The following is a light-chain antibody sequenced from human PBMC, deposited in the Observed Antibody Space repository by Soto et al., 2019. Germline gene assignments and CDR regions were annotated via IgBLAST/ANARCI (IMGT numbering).Light chain of an antibody. J-gene: IGKJ1*01. CDR2: KVS. CDR1: QNIDSW. V-gene: IGKV1-5*03. CDR3: QQYRSASWT. Sequence: DIQMTQSPSTLSASVGDRVTITCRASQNIDSWLAWFQQKPGKAPKVLIYKVSTLDSGVPSRFSGSGSGIEFTLSISSLQPDDFATYYCQQYRSASWTFGQGTKVDIK.